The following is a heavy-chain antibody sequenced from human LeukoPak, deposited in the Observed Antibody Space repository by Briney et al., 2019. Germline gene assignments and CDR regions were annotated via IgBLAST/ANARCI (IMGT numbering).Heavy chain of an antibody. V-gene: IGHV3-30*02. CDR2: IRYDVTNK. CDR1: GFTFSSFG. J-gene: IGHJ4*02. Sequence: PGGSLRLSCAASGFTFSSFGMHWVRQAPGKGLEWVAFIRYDVTNKYYADSVKGRFTISRDNSKNTLYLQMNSLRAEDTAIYYCAKTTSSQNLDYWGQGTLVTVSS. CDR3: AKTTSSQNLDY. D-gene: IGHD1-1*01.